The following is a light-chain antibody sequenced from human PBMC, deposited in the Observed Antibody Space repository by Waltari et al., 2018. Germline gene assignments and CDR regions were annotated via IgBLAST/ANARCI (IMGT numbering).Light chain of an antibody. CDR1: QSVSSY. CDR3: KQRSNWPNT. J-gene: IGKJ5*01. Sequence: EIVLTQSPATLSLSPGERATLSCRASQSVSSYLAWYQQKPGQAPRRFNYDASNRDTGIPARFSGSGSGTDCNLNISSLEPEDFAVYYCKQRSNWPNTFGKGTRLEIK. CDR2: DAS. V-gene: IGKV3-11*01.